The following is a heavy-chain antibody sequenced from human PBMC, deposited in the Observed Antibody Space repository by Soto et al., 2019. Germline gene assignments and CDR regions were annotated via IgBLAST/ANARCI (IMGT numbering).Heavy chain of an antibody. Sequence: GGSLRLSCTASGFRFDIYAMNWVRQAPGKGPEWIAVISGSGATTYHADSVKGRFTISRDNSKNTLFLNMANLRAEDTAVYYCARDVYGDYFDYWGQGTLVTVSS. CDR1: GFRFDIYA. D-gene: IGHD4-17*01. V-gene: IGHV3-23*01. CDR2: ISGSGATT. CDR3: ARDVYGDYFDY. J-gene: IGHJ4*02.